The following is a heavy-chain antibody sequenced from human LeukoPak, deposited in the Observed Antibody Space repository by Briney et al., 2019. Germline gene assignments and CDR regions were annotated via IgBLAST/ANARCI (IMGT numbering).Heavy chain of an antibody. CDR3: AIVIAVAGPATFY. CDR2: ISGSGDST. D-gene: IGHD6-19*01. Sequence: GGSLRLSCAASGFTFSSYAMSWVRQAPGKGLEWVSSISGSGDSTYYADSVKGRSTISRDNSKNTPYLQMNSLRAEDTALYYCAIVIAVAGPATFYWGQGTLATVSS. CDR1: GFTFSSYA. J-gene: IGHJ4*02. V-gene: IGHV3-23*01.